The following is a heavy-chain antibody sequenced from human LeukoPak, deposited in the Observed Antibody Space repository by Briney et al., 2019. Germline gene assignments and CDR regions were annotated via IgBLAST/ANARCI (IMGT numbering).Heavy chain of an antibody. CDR1: GHTFTSYG. CDR3: AREGAPDILTGYWSN. V-gene: IGHV1-18*01. J-gene: IGHJ4*02. D-gene: IGHD3-9*01. CDR2: ISAYNGNT. Sequence: ASVKVSCKASGHTFTSYGISWVRQAPGQGLEWMGWISAYNGNTNYAQKLQGRVTMTTDTSTSTAYMELRSLRSDDTAVYYCAREGAPDILTGYWSNWGQGTLVTVSS.